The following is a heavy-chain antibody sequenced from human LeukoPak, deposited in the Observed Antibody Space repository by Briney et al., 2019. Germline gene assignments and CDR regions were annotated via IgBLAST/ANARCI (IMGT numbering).Heavy chain of an antibody. CDR1: GGSISSSTYY. CDR3: ARDSSHSSGYRADFDY. CDR2: IYHSGST. Sequence: SETLSLTCTVSGGSISSSTYYWGWIRQPPGKGLEWIGEIYHSGSTNYNPSLKSRVTISVDKSKNQFSLKLSSVTAADTAVYYCARDSSHSSGYRADFDYWGQGTLVTVSS. V-gene: IGHV4-39*07. D-gene: IGHD3-22*01. J-gene: IGHJ4*02.